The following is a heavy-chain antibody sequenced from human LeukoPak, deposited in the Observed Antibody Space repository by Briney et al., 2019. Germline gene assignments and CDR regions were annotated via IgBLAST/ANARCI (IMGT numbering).Heavy chain of an antibody. CDR3: ASLHDIVIIPDATIDY. D-gene: IGHD2/OR15-2a*01. CDR2: ISSSGSTI. CDR1: GFTFSSYE. J-gene: IGHJ4*02. V-gene: IGHV3-48*03. Sequence: GGSLRLSCAASGFTFSSYEMNWARQAPGKGLEWVSYISSSGSTIYYADSVKGRFTISRDNAKNSLYLQMNSLRADDTAVYYCASLHDIVIIPDATIDYCGQGTLVTVSS.